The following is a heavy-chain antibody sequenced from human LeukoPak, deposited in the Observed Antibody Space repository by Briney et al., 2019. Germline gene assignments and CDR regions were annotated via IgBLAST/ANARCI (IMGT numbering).Heavy chain of an antibody. D-gene: IGHD2-2*01. J-gene: IGHJ4*02. V-gene: IGHV3-15*01. CDR2: IYSKTDGGTT. CDR1: GCTFSNAC. Sequence: NPGGPMRLSCAASGCTFSNACMSWRRQAPGKVLEWVGRIYSKTDGGTTGYATPVKGRFTISRDDSTNTLYLQMNSLKTEDTAVYYCTTMPLGYCSSASCYAPSDYWGQGTLVTVSS. CDR3: TTMPLGYCSSASCYAPSDY.